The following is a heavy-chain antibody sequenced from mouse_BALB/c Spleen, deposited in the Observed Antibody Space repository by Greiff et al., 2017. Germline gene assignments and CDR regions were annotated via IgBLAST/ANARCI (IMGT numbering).Heavy chain of an antibody. CDR3: ARAYYYGSGGFAY. V-gene: IGHV2-9*02. D-gene: IGHD1-1*01. J-gene: IGHJ3*01. CDR2: IWAGGST. Sequence: QVQLKESGPGLVAPSQSLSITCTVSGFSLTSYGVHWVRQPPGKGLEWLGVIWAGGSTNYNSALMSRLSISKDNSKSQVFLKMNSLQTDDTAMYYCARAYYYGSGGFAYWGQGTLVTVSA. CDR1: GFSLTSYG.